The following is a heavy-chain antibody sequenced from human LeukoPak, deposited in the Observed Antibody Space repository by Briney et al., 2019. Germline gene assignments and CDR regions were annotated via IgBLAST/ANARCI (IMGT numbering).Heavy chain of an antibody. Sequence: GGSLRLSCAASGFTFSSYSMSWVRQAPGKGLEWVSVIYSGGSTYYADSVKGRFTISRDNSKNTLYLQMNSLRAEDTAVYYCARDRLIGYSSSWYGEYYYGMDVWGQGTTVTVSS. J-gene: IGHJ6*02. CDR1: GFTFSSYS. CDR2: IYSGGST. CDR3: ARDRLIGYSSSWYGEYYYGMDV. V-gene: IGHV3-66*01. D-gene: IGHD6-13*01.